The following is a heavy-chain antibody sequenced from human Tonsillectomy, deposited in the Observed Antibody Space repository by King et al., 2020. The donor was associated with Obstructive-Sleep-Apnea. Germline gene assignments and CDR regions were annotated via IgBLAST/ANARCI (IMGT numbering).Heavy chain of an antibody. Sequence: VQLVESGGGLVQPGGSLRLSCSASGFTFSSYAMHWVRQAPGKGLEYVSAISSNGGSTYYADSVKGRFTISRDNSKNTLYLQMSSLRAEDTAVYYCVKVMARASYYDSSGSNWYFDLWGRGTLVTVSS. V-gene: IGHV3-64D*06. CDR3: VKVMARASYYDSSGSNWYFDL. J-gene: IGHJ2*01. CDR2: ISSNGGST. CDR1: GFTFSSYA. D-gene: IGHD3-22*01.